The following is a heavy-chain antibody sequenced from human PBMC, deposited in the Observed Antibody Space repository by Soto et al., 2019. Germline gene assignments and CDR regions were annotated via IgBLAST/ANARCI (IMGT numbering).Heavy chain of an antibody. CDR1: GGSISSGGYS. Sequence: QLQLQESGSGLVKPSQTLSLTCAVSGGSISSGGYSWSWIRQPPGKGLEWIGYIYHSGSTYYNPSLKSRVTISVDRSKNQFSLKLSSVTAADTAVYYCASSNYDSPIALYYWGQGTLVTVSS. CDR3: ASSNYDSPIALYY. V-gene: IGHV4-30-2*01. D-gene: IGHD3-22*01. CDR2: IYHSGST. J-gene: IGHJ4*02.